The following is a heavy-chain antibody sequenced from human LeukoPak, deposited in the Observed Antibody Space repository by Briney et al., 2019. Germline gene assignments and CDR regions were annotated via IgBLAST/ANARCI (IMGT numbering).Heavy chain of an antibody. CDR2: INPSGGST. J-gene: IGHJ6*02. CDR1: GYTFTSYY. CDR3: ARDCSGGSCYDPRHYYYYYGMDV. Sequence: GASVKVSCKASGYTFTSYYMHWVRQAPGQGLEWMGIINPSGGSTSYAQKFQGRVAMTRDTSTSTVYMELSSLRSDDTAVYYCARDCSGGSCYDPRHYYYYYGMDVWGQGTTVTVSS. V-gene: IGHV1-46*01. D-gene: IGHD2-15*01.